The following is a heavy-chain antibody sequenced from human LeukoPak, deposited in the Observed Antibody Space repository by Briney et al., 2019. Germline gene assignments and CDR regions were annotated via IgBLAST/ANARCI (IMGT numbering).Heavy chain of an antibody. Sequence: GGSLRLSCAASGFTFDDNCMHWVRHAPGKGLDWVSFISGDGGSTYYADSVKGRFTISRDNSKNSLYLQMNSLRTEDTAVYYCAKDWGYCSGAHCYFDSWGQGTLVTVSS. V-gene: IGHV3-43*02. CDR2: ISGDGGST. D-gene: IGHD2-15*01. J-gene: IGHJ4*02. CDR1: GFTFDDNC. CDR3: AKDWGYCSGAHCYFDS.